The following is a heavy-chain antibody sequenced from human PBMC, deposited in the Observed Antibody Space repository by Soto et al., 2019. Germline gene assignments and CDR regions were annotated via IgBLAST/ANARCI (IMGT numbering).Heavy chain of an antibody. CDR2: ITWNSDNI. J-gene: IGHJ4*02. CDR3: AKDIGWGGSYYWGLIGFDY. CDR1: GFTFDEYA. D-gene: IGHD1-26*01. V-gene: IGHV3-9*01. Sequence: EVQLVESGGGLVQPGRSLRLSCAASGFTFDEYAMHWVRQAPGKGLEWVSGITWNSDNIGYADSVKGRVTISRDNAKDSLYLPMSSLRAEDTALYYCAKDIGWGGSYYWGLIGFDYWGRGTLVTVSS.